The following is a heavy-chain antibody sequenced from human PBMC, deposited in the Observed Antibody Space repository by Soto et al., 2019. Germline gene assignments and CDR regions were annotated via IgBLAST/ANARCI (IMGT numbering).Heavy chain of an antibody. CDR3: ARVISEYRNGPFDS. Sequence: SQTLSLTCAISGDSVSSNGVAWNWLRQSPSRGLEWLGRTYYRSRWYSEYAESVKSRLIINAKNTLYLQMNSLRAEDTAVYYCARVISEYRNGPFDSWGQGTLVTVSS. J-gene: IGHJ4*02. V-gene: IGHV6-1*01. D-gene: IGHD5-18*01. CDR1: GDSVSSNGVA. CDR2: TYYRSRWYS.